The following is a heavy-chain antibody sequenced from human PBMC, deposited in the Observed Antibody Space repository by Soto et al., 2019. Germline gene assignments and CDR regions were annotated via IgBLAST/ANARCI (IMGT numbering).Heavy chain of an antibody. Sequence: VQLVESGGDLVQPGGSLRLSCAASGFAFGSYWMHWVRQAPGKGLVWVSRISQDGAIATQADSVKGRFTISRDNAKNTLFLQMNSLRADDTAVYYCLRDQRHWNEFADQWGQGTPVTVSS. J-gene: IGHJ4*02. CDR1: GFAFGSYW. CDR3: LRDQRHWNEFADQ. V-gene: IGHV3-74*01. CDR2: ISQDGAIA. D-gene: IGHD1-1*01.